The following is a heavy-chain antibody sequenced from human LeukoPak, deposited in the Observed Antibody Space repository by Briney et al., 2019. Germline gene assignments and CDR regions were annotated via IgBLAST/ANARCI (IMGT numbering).Heavy chain of an antibody. D-gene: IGHD3-9*01. V-gene: IGHV3-53*01. CDR2: IYSGGST. Sequence: PGGSLRLACAASGFTVSSNYMSWVRQAPGKGLEWVSVIYSGGSTYYADSVKGRFTISRDNSKNTLYLQMNSLRAEDTAVYYCARGGLDWGYYYYMDVWGKGTTVTVSS. CDR3: ARGGLDWGYYYYMDV. CDR1: GFTVSSNY. J-gene: IGHJ6*03.